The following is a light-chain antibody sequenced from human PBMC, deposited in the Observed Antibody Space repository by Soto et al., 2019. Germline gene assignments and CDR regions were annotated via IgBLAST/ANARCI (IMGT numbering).Light chain of an antibody. V-gene: IGLV1-40*01. Sequence: QAVVTQPPSVSGAPGQRFTISCTGSSSNIGAGYDVNWYQQLPGTAPKLLIYGNTNRPSGVPDRFSGSKSGTSGSLAISGLQTEDEAEYYCQSWDTSLSGSVFGGGTQLTVL. CDR2: GNT. CDR1: SSNIGAGYD. CDR3: QSWDTSLSGSV. J-gene: IGLJ2*01.